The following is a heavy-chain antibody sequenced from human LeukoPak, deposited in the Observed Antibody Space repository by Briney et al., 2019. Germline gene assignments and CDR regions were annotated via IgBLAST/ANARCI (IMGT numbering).Heavy chain of an antibody. V-gene: IGHV3-21*01. CDR2: ITSSSSYI. J-gene: IGHJ5*02. Sequence: GGSLRLSCAASGFTFSSYNMNWVRQAPGKGLEWVSSITSSSSYIYYADSVKGRFTISRDNAKNSLYLQINSLRAEDTAVYYCARDNSVGDIAWWFDPWGQGTLVTVSS. D-gene: IGHD3-16*02. CDR3: ARDNSVGDIAWWFDP. CDR1: GFTFSSYN.